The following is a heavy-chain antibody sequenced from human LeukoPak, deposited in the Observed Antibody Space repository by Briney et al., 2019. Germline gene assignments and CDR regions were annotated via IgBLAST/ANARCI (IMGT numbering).Heavy chain of an antibody. CDR3: ARASPYYYDSSGLWSVPP. CDR1: GFTFSSYW. V-gene: IGHV3-74*01. Sequence: GGSLRLSCAASGFTFSSYWMHWVRQAPGKGLVWVSRINSDGSSTSYADSVKGRFTISRDNAKNTLYLQMNSLRAEDTAVYYCARASPYYYDSSGLWSVPPWGQGTLVTVSS. D-gene: IGHD3-22*01. J-gene: IGHJ5*02. CDR2: INSDGSST.